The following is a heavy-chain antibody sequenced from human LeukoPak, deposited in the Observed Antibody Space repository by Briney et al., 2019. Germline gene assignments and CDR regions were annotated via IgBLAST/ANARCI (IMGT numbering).Heavy chain of an antibody. J-gene: IGHJ5*02. CDR2: IYTSGST. D-gene: IGHD6-6*01. V-gene: IGHV4-4*09. CDR1: GGSINSYY. CDR3: ARHESYGRYSSSSHPVGWFDP. Sequence: PSETLSLTCTVSGGSINSYYWSWIRQPPGKGLEWIGYIYTSGSTNYNPSLKSRVTISVDTSKNQFSLKLSSVTAADTAVYYCARHESYGRYSSSSHPVGWFDPWGQGTLVTVSS.